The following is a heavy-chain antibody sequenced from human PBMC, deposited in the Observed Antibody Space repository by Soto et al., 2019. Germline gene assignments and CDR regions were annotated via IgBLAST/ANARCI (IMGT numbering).Heavy chain of an antibody. J-gene: IGHJ4*02. CDR2: IYYSGST. V-gene: IGHV4-59*01. CDR3: ARATVPYYFDY. Sequence: SESLSLNCTVSGGSFSSYYWSWIRQPPGKGLEWIGYIYYSGSTNYNSSLKSRVTISVDTSKNQVSLKLSSVTAADTAVYYCARATVPYYFDYWGQGTLVTVSS. D-gene: IGHD4-17*01. CDR1: GGSFSSYY.